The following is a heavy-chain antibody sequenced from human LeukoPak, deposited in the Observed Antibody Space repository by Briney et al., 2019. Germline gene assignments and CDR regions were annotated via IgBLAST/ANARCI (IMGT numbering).Heavy chain of an antibody. Sequence: SETLSLTCAVYGGSFSGYYWSWIRQPPGKGLEWIGEINHSGSTNYNPSLKSRVTISGDTSKNQFSLKLSSVTATDTAVYYCARGRQDVTMIVVVMTAVSYYLDVWGKGTTVTVS. CDR2: INHSGST. J-gene: IGHJ6*03. CDR3: ARGRQDVTMIVVVMTAVSYYLDV. D-gene: IGHD3-22*01. CDR1: GGSFSGYY. V-gene: IGHV4-34*01.